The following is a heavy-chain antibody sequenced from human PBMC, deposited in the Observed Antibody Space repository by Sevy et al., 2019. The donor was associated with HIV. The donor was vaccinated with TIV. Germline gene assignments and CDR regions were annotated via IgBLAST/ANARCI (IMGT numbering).Heavy chain of an antibody. CDR2: IRSKAYGGTT. CDR1: GFTFGDYA. Sequence: GGSLRLSCTASGFTFGDYAMSWFRQAPGKGREGVGFIRSKAYGGTTEYAASVKGRVTISRDDSKSIAYLQMNSLKTEDTAVYYCTRDLEYSSSYYFDYWGQGTLVTVSS. J-gene: IGHJ4*02. V-gene: IGHV3-49*03. CDR3: TRDLEYSSSYYFDY. D-gene: IGHD6-6*01.